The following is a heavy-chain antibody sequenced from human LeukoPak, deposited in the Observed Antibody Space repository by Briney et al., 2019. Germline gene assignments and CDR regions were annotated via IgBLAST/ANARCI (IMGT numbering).Heavy chain of an antibody. CDR3: AKVLSMVTTFDAFDI. J-gene: IGHJ3*02. Sequence: PGGSLRLSCAASGFTFSSYAMTWVRQAPGKGLEWVSAISGSGGSTYYADSVKGRFTISRDNSKNTLYLQMNSLRAEDTAVYYCAKVLSMVTTFDAFDIWGQGTMVTVSS. CDR2: ISGSGGST. CDR1: GFTFSSYA. D-gene: IGHD4/OR15-4a*01. V-gene: IGHV3-23*01.